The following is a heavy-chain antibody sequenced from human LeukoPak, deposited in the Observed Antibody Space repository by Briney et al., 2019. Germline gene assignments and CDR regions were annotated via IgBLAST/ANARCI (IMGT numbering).Heavy chain of an antibody. V-gene: IGHV4-59*01. Sequence: NPSETLSLTCTVSGGSISSYYWSWIRQPPGKGLEWIGYIYYSGSTNYNPSLQSRVTISVDTSKNQFSLKLSSVTAADTAAYYCARDSDSVHSPFNYWGQGTLVTVSS. J-gene: IGHJ4*02. CDR2: IYYSGST. D-gene: IGHD5/OR15-5a*01. CDR3: ARDSDSVHSPFNY. CDR1: GGSISSYY.